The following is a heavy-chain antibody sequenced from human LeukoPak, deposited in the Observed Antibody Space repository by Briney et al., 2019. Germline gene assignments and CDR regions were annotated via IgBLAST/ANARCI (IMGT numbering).Heavy chain of an antibody. CDR2: INHSGST. CDR1: GGPFSGYY. J-gene: IGHJ4*02. Sequence: SETLSLTCAVYGGPFSGYYWSWIRQPPGKGLEWIGEINHSGSTNYNPSLKSRVTISVDTSKNQFSLKLSSVTAADTAVYYCARHLIAARLFDYWGQGTLVTVSS. V-gene: IGHV4-34*01. CDR3: ARHLIAARLFDY. D-gene: IGHD6-6*01.